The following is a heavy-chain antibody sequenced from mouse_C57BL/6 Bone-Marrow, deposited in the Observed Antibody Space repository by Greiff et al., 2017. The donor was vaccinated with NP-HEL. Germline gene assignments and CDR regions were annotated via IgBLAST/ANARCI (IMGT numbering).Heavy chain of an antibody. J-gene: IGHJ3*01. Sequence: EVKLMESEGGLVQPGSSMKLSCTASGFTFSDYYMAWVRQVPEKGLEWVANINYDGSSTYYLDSLKSRFIISRDNAKNILYLQMSSLKSEDTATYYCARDRAYYSKGGFAYWGQGTLVTVSA. CDR1: GFTFSDYY. CDR3: ARDRAYYSKGGFAY. D-gene: IGHD2-5*01. V-gene: IGHV5-16*01. CDR2: INYDGSST.